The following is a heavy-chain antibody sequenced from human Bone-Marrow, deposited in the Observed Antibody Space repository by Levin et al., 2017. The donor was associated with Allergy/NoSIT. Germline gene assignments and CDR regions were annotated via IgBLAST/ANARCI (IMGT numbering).Heavy chain of an antibody. V-gene: IGHV1-2*03. Sequence: LAASVKVSCKASGYTFTAYYMHWVRQPPGQGPEWMGWINPANGATNYAQEFQGRVTMTRDRSISTTYMELTRLRSDDTALYYCARVGFVGFCNTPDCFQSLWGQGTPVTVSS. CDR1: GYTFTAYY. CDR2: INPANGAT. D-gene: IGHD2/OR15-2a*01. J-gene: IGHJ4*02. CDR3: ARVGFVGFCNTPDCFQSL.